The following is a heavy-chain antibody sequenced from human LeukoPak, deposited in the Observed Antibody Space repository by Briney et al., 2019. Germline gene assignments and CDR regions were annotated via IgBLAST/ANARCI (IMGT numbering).Heavy chain of an antibody. J-gene: IGHJ5*02. CDR1: GYTFTSYG. CDR3: ARDQEVLRGYGDTINWFDP. CDR2: ISAYNGNT. Sequence: ASVRVSCKASGYTFTSYGISWVRQAPGQGLEWMGWISAYNGNTNHAQTLQGRVTMTTDTATNTPYLELKSLRSDDTAVYYCARDQEVLRGYGDTINWFDPWGEGGLVTVCS. D-gene: IGHD4-17*01. V-gene: IGHV1-18*01.